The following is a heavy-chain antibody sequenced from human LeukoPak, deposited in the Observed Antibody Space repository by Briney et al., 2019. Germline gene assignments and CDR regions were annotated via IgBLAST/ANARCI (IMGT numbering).Heavy chain of an antibody. D-gene: IGHD5-18*01. CDR1: GYTFTSYG. J-gene: IGHJ4*02. V-gene: IGHV1-2*02. CDR2: INPNSGGT. Sequence: ASVKVSCKASGYTFTSYGISWVRQAPGQGLEWMGWINPNSGGTNYAQKFQGRVTMTRDTSISTAYMELSRLRSDDTAVYYCARDFTYSYGYWGQGTLVTVSS. CDR3: ARDFTYSYGY.